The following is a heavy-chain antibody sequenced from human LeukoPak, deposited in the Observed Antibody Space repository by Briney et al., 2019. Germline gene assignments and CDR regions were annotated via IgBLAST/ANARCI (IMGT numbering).Heavy chain of an antibody. Sequence: ASVKVSCKAPGYIFTGYYMHWVRQAAGQRLEGMEWINPNSGDTNYAQKFQGRVTMTTDTSTSPAYMELRSLRSDDTAVYYCARDEKLIAAAGKTDYWGQRTLVSVSS. CDR1: GYIFTGYY. CDR3: ARDEKLIAAAGKTDY. V-gene: IGHV1-2*02. D-gene: IGHD6-13*01. J-gene: IGHJ4*02. CDR2: INPNSGDT.